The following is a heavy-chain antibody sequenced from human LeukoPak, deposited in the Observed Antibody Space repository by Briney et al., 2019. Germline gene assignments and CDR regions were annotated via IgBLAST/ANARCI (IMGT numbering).Heavy chain of an antibody. CDR1: GYTFTSYD. D-gene: IGHD2-2*03. CDR3: ARAGYCSSTSCYRGHYYYYYYMDV. V-gene: IGHV1-8*01. J-gene: IGHJ6*03. CDR2: MNPNSGNT. Sequence: GASVKVSCKASGYTFTSYDINWVRQATGQGLEWMGWMNPNSGNTGYAQKFQGRVTMTRNTSISTAYMELSSLRPEDTAVYYCARAGYCSSTSCYRGHYYYYYYMDVWGKGTTVTVSS.